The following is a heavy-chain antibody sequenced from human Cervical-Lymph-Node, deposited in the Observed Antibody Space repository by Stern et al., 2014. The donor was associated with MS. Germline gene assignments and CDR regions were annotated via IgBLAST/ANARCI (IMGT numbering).Heavy chain of an antibody. Sequence: QLVQSGAEVKRPESSVKVSCKTSGGSLSTLDISWVRQAPGQGLEWVGEIMPLLGTAHYAQKFKGRLTITVDDSTSTVYMELSSLKSEDTAIYFCARHQAGIAANWGQGTLVTVTS. J-gene: IGHJ4*02. D-gene: IGHD6-13*01. CDR1: GGSLSTLD. V-gene: IGHV1-69*19. CDR2: IMPLLGTA. CDR3: ARHQAGIAAN.